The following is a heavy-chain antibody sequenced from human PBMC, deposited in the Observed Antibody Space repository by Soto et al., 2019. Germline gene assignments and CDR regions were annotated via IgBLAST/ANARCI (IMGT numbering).Heavy chain of an antibody. CDR2: ISRSGSDI. CDR3: ATVGYCSSTSCQKRYYYYGMDV. CDR1: GVSVWDYS. J-gene: IGHJ6*02. V-gene: IGHV3-11*01. Sequence: GWSLGLCCAACGVSVWDYSVNGVRQATGKGLEWVSYISRSGSDIYYADSVKGRFTISRDNAKNSLFLQMNSLRAEDTAVYYCATVGYCSSTSCQKRYYYYGMDVWGQGTTVTVSS. D-gene: IGHD2-2*03.